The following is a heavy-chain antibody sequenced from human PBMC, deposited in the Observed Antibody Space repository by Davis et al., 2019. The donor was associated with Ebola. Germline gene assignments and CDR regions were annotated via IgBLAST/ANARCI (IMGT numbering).Heavy chain of an antibody. CDR2: INPNDGRT. CDR3: ARAIYYYDNSGYSDY. D-gene: IGHD3-22*01. V-gene: IGHV1-46*01. J-gene: IGHJ4*02. Sequence: ASVKVSCKASGYTFTGYYMHWVRQAPGQGLEWMGMINPNDGRTIYAQKFQGRVTMTEDTSTDTAYMELSSLRSEDTAVYYCARAIYYYDNSGYSDYWGQGTLVTVSS. CDR1: GYTFTGYY.